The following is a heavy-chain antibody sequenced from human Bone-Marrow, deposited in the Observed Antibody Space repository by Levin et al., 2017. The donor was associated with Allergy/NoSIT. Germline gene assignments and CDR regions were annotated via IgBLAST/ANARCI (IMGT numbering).Heavy chain of an antibody. J-gene: IGHJ5*02. Sequence: GESLKISCQGSGYRFSDYWIGWVRQMPGKGLEWMGIIWPGDSDTKYSPSFRGQVTISVDTSINTAYLQWSSLKASDTAMYYCALMTTNYFDPWGQGTLVTVSS. D-gene: IGHD1-1*01. CDR2: IWPGDSDT. CDR1: GYRFSDYW. CDR3: ALMTTNYFDP. V-gene: IGHV5-51*01.